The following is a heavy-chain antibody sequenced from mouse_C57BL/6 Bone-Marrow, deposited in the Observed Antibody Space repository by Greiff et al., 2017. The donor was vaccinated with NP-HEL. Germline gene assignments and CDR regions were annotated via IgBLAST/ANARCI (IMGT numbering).Heavy chain of an antibody. J-gene: IGHJ2*01. CDR1: GYTFTDYY. CDR2: INPNNGGT. D-gene: IGHD1-1*01. V-gene: IGHV1-26*01. CDR3: ARLHYGSSWDYFDY. Sequence: VQLQQSGPELVKPGASVKISCKASGYTFTDYYMNWVKQSPGKSLEWIGDINPNNGGTSYNQKFKGKATLTVDKSSSTAYMELRSLTSEDSAVYYCARLHYGSSWDYFDYWGQGTTLTVAS.